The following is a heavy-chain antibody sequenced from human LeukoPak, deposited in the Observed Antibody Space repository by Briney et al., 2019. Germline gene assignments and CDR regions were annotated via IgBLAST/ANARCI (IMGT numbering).Heavy chain of an antibody. Sequence: GASVKVSCKASGGTFSSYAISWVRQAPGQGLEWMGGIIPIFGTANYAQKLQGRVTMTTDTSTSTAYMELRSLRSDDTAVYYCARGSPQPIWGQGTLVTVSS. CDR1: GGTFSSYA. CDR2: IIPIFGTA. D-gene: IGHD2-2*01. J-gene: IGHJ4*02. CDR3: ARGSPQPI. V-gene: IGHV1-69*05.